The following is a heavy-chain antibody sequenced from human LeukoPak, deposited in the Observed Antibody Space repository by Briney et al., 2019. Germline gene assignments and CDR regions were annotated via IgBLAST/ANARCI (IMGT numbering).Heavy chain of an antibody. CDR1: GFTFSSYA. V-gene: IGHV3-23*01. D-gene: IGHD5-18*01. J-gene: IGHJ4*02. CDR3: AKAKLWSPVH. CDR2: ISGGGGGT. Sequence: GGSLRLSCAASGFTFSSYAMNWVRQAPGKGLEWVSAISGGGGGTYYADSVKGRFTISRDNSKNTLYLQMNSLRAEDTAVYYCAKAKLWSPVHWGQGTLVTVSS.